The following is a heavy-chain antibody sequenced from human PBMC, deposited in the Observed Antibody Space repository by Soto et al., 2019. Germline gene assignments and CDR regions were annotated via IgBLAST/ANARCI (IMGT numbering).Heavy chain of an antibody. CDR3: AREIVGANALYDY. Sequence: GGSLRLSCVGSGFTFSTYWLSWVRQAPGKGLEWVGNIKEDGSDKNYVDSVKGRFPMSRDNAQNSLYLQMSSLRAEDTAVYYCAREIVGANALYDYWGQGTQVTVSS. D-gene: IGHD1-26*01. J-gene: IGHJ4*02. CDR2: IKEDGSDK. CDR1: GFTFSTYW. V-gene: IGHV3-7*03.